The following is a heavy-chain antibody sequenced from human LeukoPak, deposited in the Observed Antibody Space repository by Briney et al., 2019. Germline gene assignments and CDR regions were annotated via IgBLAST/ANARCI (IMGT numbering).Heavy chain of an antibody. CDR2: ISGSGGST. V-gene: IGHV3-23*01. D-gene: IGHD6-13*01. CDR1: GFSFSTYA. CDR3: AKDHLAAAGTPAYFDY. Sequence: PGGSLRLSCAASGFSFSTYAMSWVRQAPGKGLEWVSAISGSGGSTYYADSMKGRFTISRDNSKNTLYLQMNSLRADDTAAYYCAKDHLAAAGTPAYFDYWGQGTLVTVSS. J-gene: IGHJ4*02.